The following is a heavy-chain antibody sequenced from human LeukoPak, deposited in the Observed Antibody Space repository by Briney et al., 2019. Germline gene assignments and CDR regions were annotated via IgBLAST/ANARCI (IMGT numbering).Heavy chain of an antibody. CDR1: GGTFSSYA. CDR3: ARDRGGYSYGPRDAFDI. J-gene: IGHJ3*02. CDR2: IIPIFGTA. D-gene: IGHD5-18*01. Sequence: GASVKVSCKASGGTFSSYAISWVRQAPGQGLEWMGGIIPIFGTANYAQKFQGRVTITADESTSTAYMELSSLRSEDTAVYYCARDRGGYSYGPRDAFDIWGQGTMVTVSS. V-gene: IGHV1-69*13.